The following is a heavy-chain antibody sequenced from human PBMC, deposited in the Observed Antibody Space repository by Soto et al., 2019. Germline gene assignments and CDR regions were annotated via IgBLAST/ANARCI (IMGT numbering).Heavy chain of an antibody. Sequence: GGSLRLSCAASGFTFSSYSMNWVRQAPGKGLEWVSYISSSSTIYYADSVKGRFTISSDNAKNSLYLQMNSLRAEDTAVYYCARDKSGVTVVPPFDYWGQGTLVTVSS. CDR1: GFTFSSYS. D-gene: IGHD3-10*01. J-gene: IGHJ4*02. CDR2: ISSSSTI. CDR3: ARDKSGVTVVPPFDY. V-gene: IGHV3-48*01.